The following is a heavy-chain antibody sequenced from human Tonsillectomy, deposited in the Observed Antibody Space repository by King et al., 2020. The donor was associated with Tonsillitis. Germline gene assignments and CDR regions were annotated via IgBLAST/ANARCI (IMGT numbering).Heavy chain of an antibody. CDR2: IKQDGSEK. Sequence: VQLVESGGGLVQPGGSLRLSCAASGITFSSYWMSRVRQTPGKGLEWVANIKQDGSEKYYVDSVKGRFTISRDNAKNSLYLHMNSLRAEDMAVYYCATTSGPGGTFDFWGQGTMVTVSS. CDR1: GITFSSYW. D-gene: IGHD3-16*01. J-gene: IGHJ3*01. CDR3: ATTSGPGGTFDF. V-gene: IGHV3-7*03.